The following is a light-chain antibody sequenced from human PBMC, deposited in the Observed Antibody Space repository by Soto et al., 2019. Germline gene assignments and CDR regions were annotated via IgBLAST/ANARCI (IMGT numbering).Light chain of an antibody. CDR2: DAS. V-gene: IGKV1-5*01. CDR3: QQYSSSPYT. CDR1: QSISSW. J-gene: IGKJ2*01. Sequence: DIQMTQSPFTVSASVGDRVTITCRASQSISSWLAWYQQKPGRAPNLLIFDASSLQSGVPSRFSGSGSGTEFTLTLSSLQPDDFATYYCQQYSSSPYTFGQGTKLEIK.